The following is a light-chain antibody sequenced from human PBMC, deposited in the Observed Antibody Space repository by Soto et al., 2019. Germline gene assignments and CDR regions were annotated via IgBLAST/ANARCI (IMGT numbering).Light chain of an antibody. CDR1: SSDVGSYKF. Sequence: QSALTQPASVSGSPGQSITISCTGTSSDVGSYKFVSWYQQHPGKAPKLMIYAGSKRPSGVSNRFSGSKSGNTASLTISGLQAEDEADYYCCSYAGSSTLVFGGGTKLTVL. CDR2: AGS. V-gene: IGLV2-23*01. CDR3: CSYAGSSTLV. J-gene: IGLJ2*01.